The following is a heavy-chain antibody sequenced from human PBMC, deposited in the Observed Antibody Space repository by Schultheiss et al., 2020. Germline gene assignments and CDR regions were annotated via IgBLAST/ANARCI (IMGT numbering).Heavy chain of an antibody. V-gene: IGHV4-31*03. CDR3: ARVKSITMIVVGSDAFDI. Sequence: SQTLSLTCTVSGGSISSGGYYWSWIRQHPGKGLEWIGYIYYSGSTYYNPSLKSRVTISVDTSKNQFSLKLSSVTAADTAVYYCARVKSITMIVVGSDAFDIWGQGTMVTVSS. J-gene: IGHJ3*02. CDR2: IYYSGST. D-gene: IGHD3-22*01. CDR1: GGSISSGGYY.